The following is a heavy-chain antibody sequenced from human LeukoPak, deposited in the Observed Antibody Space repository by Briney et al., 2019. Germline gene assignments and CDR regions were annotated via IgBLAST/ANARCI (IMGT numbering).Heavy chain of an antibody. CDR1: GGSISSGGYY. J-gene: IGHJ4*02. CDR2: IYYSGST. CDR3: ARGLQTVYYYDSSGYYDY. V-gene: IGHV4-31*03. Sequence: SQTLSLTCTVSGGSISSGGYYWRWIRQHPGKGLEWIGYIYYSGSTYYNPSLKSRVTISVDTSKNQFSLKLSSVTAAATAVYYCARGLQTVYYYDSSGYYDYWGQGTLVTVSS. D-gene: IGHD3-22*01.